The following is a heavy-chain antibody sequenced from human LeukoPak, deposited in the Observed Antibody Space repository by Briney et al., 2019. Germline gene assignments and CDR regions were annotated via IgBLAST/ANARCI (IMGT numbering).Heavy chain of an antibody. CDR3: ARDHSGWSPIYYYYGMDV. Sequence: GGSLRLSCAASGFTLSGYWMSWVRQAPGKGLEWVANIKQDGSEKYYVDSVKGRFTISRDNAKNSLYLQMNSLRAEDTAVYYCARDHSGWSPIYYYYGMDVWGQGTTVTVSS. J-gene: IGHJ6*02. V-gene: IGHV3-7*01. D-gene: IGHD6-19*01. CDR1: GFTLSGYW. CDR2: IKQDGSEK.